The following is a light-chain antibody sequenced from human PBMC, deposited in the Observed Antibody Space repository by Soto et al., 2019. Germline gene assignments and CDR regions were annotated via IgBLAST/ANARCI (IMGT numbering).Light chain of an antibody. V-gene: IGKV3D-11*02. CDR3: YLRWNWQFT. Sequence: EIVLTQSPATLSLSPGERATLFCRAGQNVYNYLAWYQQKPGQAPRLLISDASNRAPGIPARFSGSGSGTDFTLTISSLEPEDFAIYYCYLRWNWQFTFGHGTRVDI. CDR2: DAS. CDR1: QNVYNY. J-gene: IGKJ3*01.